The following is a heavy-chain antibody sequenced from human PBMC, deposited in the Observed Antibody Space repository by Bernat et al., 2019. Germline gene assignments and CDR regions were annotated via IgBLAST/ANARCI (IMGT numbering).Heavy chain of an antibody. Sequence: QVQLVESGGGVVQPGRSLRLSCAASGFTFSSYGMHWVRQAPGKGLEWVAVIPYDGSNKYYADSVKGRFTISRNNPRNTLYLQLNSLRDEDTAVYYCARDDGSGGPFDYWGPGTLVTVSS. D-gene: IGHD3-10*01. CDR1: GFTFSSYG. CDR2: IPYDGSNK. J-gene: IGHJ4*02. CDR3: ARDDGSGGPFDY. V-gene: IGHV3-30*03.